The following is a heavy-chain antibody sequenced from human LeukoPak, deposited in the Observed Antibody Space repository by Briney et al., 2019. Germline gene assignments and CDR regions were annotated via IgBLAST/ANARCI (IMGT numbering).Heavy chain of an antibody. Sequence: PGRSLRLSCAASGFTFSNYAMHWVRQAPGKGLEWVAVILYDGSEKYYADSVKGRFTISRDNSKNTLYLQMNSLRAEDTAVYYCAREGGSGWYTGTSARPVEYYFDYWGQGTLVTVSS. J-gene: IGHJ4*02. V-gene: IGHV3-30-3*01. CDR3: AREGGSGWYTGTSARPVEYYFDY. D-gene: IGHD6-19*01. CDR1: GFTFSNYA. CDR2: ILYDGSEK.